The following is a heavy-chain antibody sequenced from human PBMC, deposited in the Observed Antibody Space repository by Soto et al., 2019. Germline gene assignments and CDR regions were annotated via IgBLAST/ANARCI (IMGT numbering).Heavy chain of an antibody. D-gene: IGHD2-2*01. CDR3: ARGYCSSTSCYSLDY. CDR2: IIPIFGTA. J-gene: IGHJ4*02. CDR1: GGTFSSYA. V-gene: IGHV1-69*13. Sequence: ASVKVSCKASGGTFSSYAISWVRQAPGQGLEWMGGIIPIFGTANYAQKFQGRVTITADESTSTAYMELSSLRSEDTAVYYCARGYCSSTSCYSLDYWGQGTLVTVSS.